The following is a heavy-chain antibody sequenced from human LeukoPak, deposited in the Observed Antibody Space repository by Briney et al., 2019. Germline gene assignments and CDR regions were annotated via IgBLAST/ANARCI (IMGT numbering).Heavy chain of an antibody. CDR3: ARDQIYQQPVPDAFDF. V-gene: IGHV3-48*03. CDR2: ISSSGSTI. J-gene: IGHJ3*01. D-gene: IGHD6-13*01. Sequence: PGGSLRLSCAASGFTFSSYEMNWVRQAPGKGLEWVSYISSSGSTIYYADSVKGRFTISRDNAKNSLYLQMNSLRAEDTAAYYCARDQIYQQPVPDAFDFWGQGTMVTVSS. CDR1: GFTFSSYE.